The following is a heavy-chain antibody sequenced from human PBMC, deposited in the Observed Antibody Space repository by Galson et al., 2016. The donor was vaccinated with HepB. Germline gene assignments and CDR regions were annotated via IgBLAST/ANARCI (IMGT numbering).Heavy chain of an antibody. V-gene: IGHV3-21*06. CDR3: AGDGRQQLVLCGMDV. CDR2: ISRASAFI. D-gene: IGHD6-13*01. Sequence: SLRLSCAASGFTFGTHSINWVRQAPGKGLEWVSSISRASAFIYYADSVKGRFTISRDDAKNSLYLQMNSLRIEDTAVHYCAGDGRQQLVLCGMDVWGQGTTVTVSS. CDR1: GFTFGTHS. J-gene: IGHJ6*02.